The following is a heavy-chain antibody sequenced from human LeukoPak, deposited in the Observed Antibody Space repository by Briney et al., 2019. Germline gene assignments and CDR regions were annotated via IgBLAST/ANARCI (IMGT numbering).Heavy chain of an antibody. J-gene: IGHJ4*02. D-gene: IGHD3-10*01. CDR1: GGSISSGSYY. Sequence: SETLSLTCTVSGGSISSGSYYWSWIRQPAGKGLEGIGRIYTSGSTNYNPSLKSRVTISVDTSKNQFSLKLSSVTAAATAVYYCASLVTKYGSGSYYFDYWGQGTLVTVSS. V-gene: IGHV4-61*02. CDR2: IYTSGST. CDR3: ASLVTKYGSGSYYFDY.